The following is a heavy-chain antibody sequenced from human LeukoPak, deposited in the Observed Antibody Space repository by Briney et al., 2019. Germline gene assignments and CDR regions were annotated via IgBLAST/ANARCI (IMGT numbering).Heavy chain of an antibody. CDR2: IYHSGST. J-gene: IGHJ3*02. Sequence: SETLSLTCTVSGGSISSGGYSWSWIRQPPGKGLEWIGYIYHSGSTYYNPSLKSRVTISVDRSKNQFSLKLSSVTAADTAVYYCARHAYSSSSLYDGDRHDAFDIWGQGTMVTVSS. V-gene: IGHV4-30-2*01. D-gene: IGHD6-6*01. CDR3: ARHAYSSSSLYDGDRHDAFDI. CDR1: GGSISSGGYS.